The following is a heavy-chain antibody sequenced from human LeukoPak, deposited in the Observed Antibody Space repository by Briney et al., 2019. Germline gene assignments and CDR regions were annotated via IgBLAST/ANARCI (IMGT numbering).Heavy chain of an antibody. J-gene: IGHJ5*02. Sequence: PSETLSLTCTVSGYSISSGYYWGWIRQPPGKGLEWIGSIYHSGSTYYNPSLKSRVTISVDTSKNQFSLKLSSVTAADTAVYYCARAYRPAPSRFDPWGQGTLVTVSS. CDR1: GYSISSGYY. D-gene: IGHD5-12*01. CDR2: IYHSGST. CDR3: ARAYRPAPSRFDP. V-gene: IGHV4-38-2*02.